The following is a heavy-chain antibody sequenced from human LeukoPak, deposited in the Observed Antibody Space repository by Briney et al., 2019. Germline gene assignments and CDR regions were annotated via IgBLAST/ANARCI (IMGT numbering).Heavy chain of an antibody. CDR1: RFTLSNYW. J-gene: IGHJ4*02. CDR3: ARQRGSGCLDY. V-gene: IGHV3-7*01. D-gene: IGHD6-19*01. CDR2: IKQDGSET. Sequence: GGSLRLSCAAPRFTLSNYWMSWVRQAPGKGLEWVANIKQDGSETYYVDSVKGRFTISRDNAKNSLPLQMNSLRAEDTAVYYCARQRGSGCLDYWGQGTLVTVSS.